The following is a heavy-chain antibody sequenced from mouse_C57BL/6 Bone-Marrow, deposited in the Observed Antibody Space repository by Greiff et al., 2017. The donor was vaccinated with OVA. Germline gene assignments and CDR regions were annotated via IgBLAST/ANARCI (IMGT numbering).Heavy chain of an antibody. V-gene: IGHV14-4*01. D-gene: IGHD4-1*01. CDR1: GFNIKDDY. CDR2: LDPENGDT. CDR3: TTRNWDGFAY. J-gene: IGHJ3*01. Sequence: EVQLQQPGAELVRPGASVKLSCKASGFNIKDDYMHWVKQRPEQGLEWLGRLDPENGDTEYASKFPGKATLTADTSYNTAYLQLSSLTSEYTGVYYCTTRNWDGFAYWGQGTRVTVSA.